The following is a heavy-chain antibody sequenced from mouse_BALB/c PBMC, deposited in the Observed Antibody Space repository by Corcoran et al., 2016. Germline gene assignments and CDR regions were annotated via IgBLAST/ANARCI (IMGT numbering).Heavy chain of an antibody. CDR3: AMITYYAMDY. CDR1: GYTLTEYI. D-gene: IGHD2-4*01. Sequence: EVQLQQSGPGLVKPGASVKISCKPSGYTLTEYIMHWVKQSHGKSLEWIGGINPNNGGTSYNQKFKGKATLTVDKSSSTAYMELRSLTSEDSAVYYCAMITYYAMDYWGQGASVTVSS. V-gene: IGHV1-18*01. J-gene: IGHJ4*01. CDR2: INPNNGGT.